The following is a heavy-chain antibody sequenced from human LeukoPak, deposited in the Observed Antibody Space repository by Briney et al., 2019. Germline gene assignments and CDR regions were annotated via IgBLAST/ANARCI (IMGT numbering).Heavy chain of an antibody. V-gene: IGHV3-48*03. J-gene: IGHJ4*02. CDR2: ISSSGRTI. Sequence: PGGSLRLSCEASGFTFSSYEMNWVRQAPGKGLEWVSFISSSGRTIYYADSVKGRFTIPRDNAKNSLYLQMNSLRAEDTAVYYCASPYSSRWYELCYWGQGTLVTVSS. CDR1: GFTFSSYE. CDR3: ASPYSSRWYELCY. D-gene: IGHD6-13*01.